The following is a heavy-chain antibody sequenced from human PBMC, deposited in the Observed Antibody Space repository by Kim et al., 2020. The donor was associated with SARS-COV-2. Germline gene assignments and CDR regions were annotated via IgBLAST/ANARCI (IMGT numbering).Heavy chain of an antibody. J-gene: IGHJ6*03. CDR2: IDWDDDK. V-gene: IGHV2-70*17. Sequence: SGPTLVKATQTLTLTCTFSGFSLNTSGICVSWIRQPPGKALEWLARIDWDDDKFYSTSLKTRLTISKDTSKNQVVLTMTNMDPVDTGTYYCARYTAVDFYMDVWGKGTTVTVSS. CDR1: GFSLNTSGIC. D-gene: IGHD5-18*01. CDR3: ARYTAVDFYMDV.